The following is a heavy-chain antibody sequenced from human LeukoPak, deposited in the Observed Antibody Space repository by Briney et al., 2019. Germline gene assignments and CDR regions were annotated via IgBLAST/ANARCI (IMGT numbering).Heavy chain of an antibody. CDR3: ARSGYCSSIRCYGMDV. D-gene: IGHD2-2*01. CDR2: ISSSSNTI. J-gene: IGHJ6*02. Sequence: GGSLRLSCAAPGFTFSSYSMNWVRQAPGKGLEWVSYISSSSNTIYYADSVKGRFTISRDNAKNSLYLQMNSLRDEDTAVYYCARSGYCSSIRCYGMDVWGQGTTVTVSS. CDR1: GFTFSSYS. V-gene: IGHV3-48*02.